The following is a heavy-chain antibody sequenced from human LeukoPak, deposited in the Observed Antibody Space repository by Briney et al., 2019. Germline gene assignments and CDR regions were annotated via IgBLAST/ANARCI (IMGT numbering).Heavy chain of an antibody. D-gene: IGHD6-19*01. CDR2: LDWDDDK. CDR3: ARIRVSSGWSLGRVYYFDY. CDR1: GFSLSTSGVC. Sequence: SGPTQVNPTQTLTLICTFSGFSLSTSGVCVSWIRQPPGKALEWLARLDWDDDKYYSTSLKTRLTISKHTPNNQVVLTMTNMDPVDIATYYCARIRVSSGWSLGRVYYFDYWGQGTLVTVSS. J-gene: IGHJ4*02. V-gene: IGHV2-70*11.